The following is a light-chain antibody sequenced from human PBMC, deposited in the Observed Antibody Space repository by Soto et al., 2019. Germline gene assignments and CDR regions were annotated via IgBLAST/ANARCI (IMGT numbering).Light chain of an antibody. CDR2: ATS. J-gene: IGKJ1*01. V-gene: IGKV1-39*01. Sequence: DIQMTQSPSSLSASVGDRVTITCRASQSIGSSFLNWFQQKPGRAPNLLIYATSSLQSGVPSRFSGSGSGTDFTLTISSLQPEDFATYCCQQGDSTPGTFGQGTKVEIK. CDR3: QQGDSTPGT. CDR1: QSIGSSF.